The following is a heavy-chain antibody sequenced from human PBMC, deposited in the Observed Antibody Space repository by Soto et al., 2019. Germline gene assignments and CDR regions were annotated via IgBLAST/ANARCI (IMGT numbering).Heavy chain of an antibody. CDR1: GYTFTSYG. Sequence: QVQLVQSGAEVKKPGASVKVSCKASGYTFTSYGICWVRQAPEQGLEWMGRISAYNGNTNYAQKLQGRATMTTDPSASTAYMELRSLGSDDTAVYYCARVVGALGHWFDPWGQGTMVTVSS. J-gene: IGHJ5*02. CDR2: ISAYNGNT. V-gene: IGHV1-18*01. D-gene: IGHD1-26*01. CDR3: ARVVGALGHWFDP.